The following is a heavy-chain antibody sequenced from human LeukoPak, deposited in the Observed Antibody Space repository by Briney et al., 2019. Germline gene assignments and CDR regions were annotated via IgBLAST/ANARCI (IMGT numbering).Heavy chain of an antibody. CDR1: VYTLTDYY. D-gene: IGHD3-10*01. V-gene: IGHV1-2*02. J-gene: IGHJ4*02. CDR2: ITPRSGDT. Sequence: ASVKVSCKTSVYTLTDYYMHWVRQAPGQGLERMGWITPRSGDTSYAQKFQGRVTMTRDTSINTVDMDLSGLTSDDTAVFYCARGREIRGGSDTNLDDYWGQGTLVTVSS. CDR3: ARGREIRGGSDTNLDDY.